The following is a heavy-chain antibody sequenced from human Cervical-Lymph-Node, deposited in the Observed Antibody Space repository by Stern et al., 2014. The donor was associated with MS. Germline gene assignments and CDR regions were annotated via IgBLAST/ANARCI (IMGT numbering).Heavy chain of an antibody. V-gene: IGHV2-5*02. CDR3: THSLLRWGELSSPPIAS. CDR2: IYWDDDK. D-gene: IGHD3-16*02. Sequence: QITLKESGPTLVKPTQTLTLTCTFSGFSLNTLGVGVGWIRQPPGKALEWLAVIYWDDDKRYSPSLQSRLTMNKGNLKNQAGLSLPNTDSVHTATYYCTHSLLRWGELSSPPIASWGQGALVTVSS. J-gene: IGHJ5*02. CDR1: GFSLNTLGVG.